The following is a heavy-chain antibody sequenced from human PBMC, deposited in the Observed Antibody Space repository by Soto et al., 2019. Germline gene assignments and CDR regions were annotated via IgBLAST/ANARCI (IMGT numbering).Heavy chain of an antibody. Sequence: PSETLSLTCTVSGGSISSYYWSWIRQPPGKGLEWIGYIYYSGSTNYNPSLKSRVTISVDTSKNQFSLKLSSVTAADTAVYYCAREMRMVSARWFDPWGQGTLVTV. J-gene: IGHJ5*02. CDR3: AREMRMVSARWFDP. D-gene: IGHD2-8*01. CDR2: IYYSGST. CDR1: GGSISSYY. V-gene: IGHV4-59*01.